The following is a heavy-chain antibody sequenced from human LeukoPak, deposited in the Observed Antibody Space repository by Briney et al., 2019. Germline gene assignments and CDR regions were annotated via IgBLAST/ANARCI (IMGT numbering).Heavy chain of an antibody. CDR1: GFTFTDYA. J-gene: IGHJ4*02. Sequence: GGSLRLSCVASGFTFTDYAFNWVRQAPGKEIEWVAIISSDGNTKSYADTLKGRFSISRDNFRDTVFLEVSTLRPEDTGLYYCVRDLTSGARFDFWGQGTLVTVSA. V-gene: IGHV3-30*15. CDR2: ISSDGNTK. CDR3: VRDLTSGARFDF. D-gene: IGHD2-8*02.